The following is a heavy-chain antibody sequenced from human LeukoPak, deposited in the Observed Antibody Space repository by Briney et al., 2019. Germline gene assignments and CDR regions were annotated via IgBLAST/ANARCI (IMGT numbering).Heavy chain of an antibody. CDR3: ARVSIGPTYYYGSGSYYKWGYYFDY. CDR2: IYYSGST. D-gene: IGHD3-10*01. V-gene: IGHV4-59*08. CDR1: GGSISSYY. J-gene: IGHJ4*02. Sequence: SETLSLTCTVSGGSISSYYWSWIRQPPGKGLEWIGYIYYSGSTNYNPSLKSRVTISVDTSKNQFSLKLSSVTAADTAVYYCARVSIGPTYYYGSGSYYKWGYYFDYWGQGTLVTVSS.